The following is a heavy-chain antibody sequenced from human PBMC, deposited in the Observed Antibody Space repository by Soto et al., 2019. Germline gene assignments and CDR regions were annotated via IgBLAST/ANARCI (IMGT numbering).Heavy chain of an antibody. CDR2: INHSGST. CDR3: ARGRRNVVVVAATLVWFDP. CDR1: GGSFSGYY. V-gene: IGHV4-34*01. J-gene: IGHJ5*02. D-gene: IGHD2-15*01. Sequence: PSETLSLTCAVYGGSFSGYYWSWIRQPPGKGLEWIGEINHSGSTNYNPSLKSRVTISVDTSKNQFSLKLSSVTAADTAVYYCARGRRNVVVVAATLVWFDPWGQGTLVTVSS.